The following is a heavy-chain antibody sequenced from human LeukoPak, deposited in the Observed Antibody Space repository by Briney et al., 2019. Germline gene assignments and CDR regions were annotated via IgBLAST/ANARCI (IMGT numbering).Heavy chain of an antibody. J-gene: IGHJ4*02. CDR3: GCGSYYDISDY. V-gene: IGHV1-8*01. CDR1: GYTFTSYD. D-gene: IGHD3-22*01. Sequence: RASVKVSCKASGYTFTSYDINWVRQATGQGLEWMGWMNPNSGNTGYAQKFQGRVTMTRNTSTSTVYMELSSLRSEGTAVYYCGCGSYYDISDYWGQGTLVTVSS. CDR2: MNPNSGNT.